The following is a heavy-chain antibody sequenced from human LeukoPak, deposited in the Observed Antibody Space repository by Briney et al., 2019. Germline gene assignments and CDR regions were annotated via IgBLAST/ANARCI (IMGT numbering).Heavy chain of an antibody. CDR2: IGGSGDST. CDR3: AKDRQQLADLEY. CDR1: GFTFSTYG. V-gene: IGHV3-23*01. Sequence: GGSLRLSCAATGFTFSTYGMTWVRQAPGKGLEWVSGIGGSGDSTYYADSVKGRFTISRDNSRNTVYLQMNSLRAEDTAVYYCAKDRQQLADLEYWGQGTLVTVSS. J-gene: IGHJ4*02. D-gene: IGHD6-13*01.